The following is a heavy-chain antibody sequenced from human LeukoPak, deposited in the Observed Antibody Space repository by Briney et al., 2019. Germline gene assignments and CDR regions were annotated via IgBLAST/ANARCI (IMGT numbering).Heavy chain of an antibody. CDR1: GGSISSGGYY. J-gene: IGHJ5*01. V-gene: IGHV4-39*01. CDR3: ARVRRSLNWFDS. CDR2: IYYSGIT. D-gene: IGHD3-3*01. Sequence: SETLSLTCAVSGGSISSGGYYRGWIRQPPGKGLEWIGIIYYSGITHYNPSLKSRVTILVDTSKNQFSLKLSSVTDADTAVYYCARVRRSLNWFDSWGQGTLVTVSS.